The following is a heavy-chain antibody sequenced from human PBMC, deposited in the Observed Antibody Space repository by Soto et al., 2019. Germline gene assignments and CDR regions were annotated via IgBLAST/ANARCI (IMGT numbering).Heavy chain of an antibody. V-gene: IGHV1-2*04. D-gene: IGHD2-8*01. CDR1: GYSFTDYH. CDR2: INPKSGGT. J-gene: IGHJ6*02. CDR3: AKGDSTDCSNGVCSFFYNHDMDV. Sequence: ASVKVSCKASGYSFTDYHIHWVRQAPGQGLEWLGRINPKSGGTSTAQKFQGWVTMTTDTSISTASMELTRLTSDDTAIYYCAKGDSTDCSNGVCSFFYNHDMDVWGQGTTVTVSS.